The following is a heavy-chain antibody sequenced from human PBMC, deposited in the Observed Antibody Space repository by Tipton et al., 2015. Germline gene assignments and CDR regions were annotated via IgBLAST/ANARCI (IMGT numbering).Heavy chain of an antibody. CDR3: STGRITMVRGVSSRSMDV. V-gene: IGHV3-30*03. D-gene: IGHD3-10*01. Sequence: SLRLSCAASGFTFSNYVMDWVRQAPGKGLEWVALISYRGANKYYADSVKGRFTISRDNSKNTVYLQMNSLRGEDTAVYYCSTGRITMVRGVSSRSMDVWGQGTTVIVSS. CDR1: GFTFSNYV. J-gene: IGHJ6*02. CDR2: ISYRGANK.